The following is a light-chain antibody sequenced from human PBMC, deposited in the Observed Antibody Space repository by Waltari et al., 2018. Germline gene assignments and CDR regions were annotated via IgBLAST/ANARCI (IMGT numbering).Light chain of an antibody. J-gene: IGLJ1*01. V-gene: IGLV1-44*01. CDR1: SSNVGSST. Sequence: QSVLTQPPSASGTPGQTVTISCSGSSSNVGSSTVSWYQQLPGTAPKLLIFSHNQRPSGVPDRFSGSKSGTSASLAIIGLQSEDEADYFCAAWDDSLNGFYVFGTGTRVTVL. CDR2: SHN. CDR3: AAWDDSLNGFYV.